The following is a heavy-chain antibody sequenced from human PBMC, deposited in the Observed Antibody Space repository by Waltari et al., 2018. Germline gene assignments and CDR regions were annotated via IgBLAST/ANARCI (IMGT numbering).Heavy chain of an antibody. CDR2: IYYSGST. V-gene: IGHV4-59*01. CDR1: GGSISSYY. CDR3: ARSRGYSYGLDY. Sequence: QVQLQESGPGLVKPSATLSLTCPVSGGSISSYYWSWTRQPPGKGMEWIGYIYYSGSTNYNPSLKILVTISVDTSKNQFSLKLSSVTSADTAVYYCARSRGYSYGLDYWGQGTLVTVSS. J-gene: IGHJ4*02. D-gene: IGHD5-18*01.